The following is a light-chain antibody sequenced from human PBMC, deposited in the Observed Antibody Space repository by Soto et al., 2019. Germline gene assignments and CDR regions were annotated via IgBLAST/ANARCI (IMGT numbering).Light chain of an antibody. Sequence: EIVLTQSPGTLSLSPGERATLSCRASQSVSSNHLAWYQQKPGQAPRLLIYGASTRASGIPDRCSGSGSGTDFTLTISRLEPEDLAVYYCQRYGSSPLTFGGGTKVEIK. CDR3: QRYGSSPLT. J-gene: IGKJ4*01. CDR2: GAS. V-gene: IGKV3-20*01. CDR1: QSVSSNH.